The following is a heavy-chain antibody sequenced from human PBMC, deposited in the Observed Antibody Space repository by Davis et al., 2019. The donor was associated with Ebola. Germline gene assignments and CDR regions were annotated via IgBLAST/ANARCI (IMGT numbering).Heavy chain of an antibody. V-gene: IGHV3-48*02. CDR2: ISSSSSTI. CDR1: GFTFSSYS. CDR3: AREMFEAAGDYYSDFDY. Sequence: GESLKISCAVSGFTFSSYSMNWVRQAPGKGLEWVSYISSSSSTIYYADSVKGRFTTSRDNAKNSLYLQMNSLRDEDTAVYYCAREMFEAAGDYYSDFDYWGQGTLVTVSS. D-gene: IGHD2-21*02. J-gene: IGHJ4*02.